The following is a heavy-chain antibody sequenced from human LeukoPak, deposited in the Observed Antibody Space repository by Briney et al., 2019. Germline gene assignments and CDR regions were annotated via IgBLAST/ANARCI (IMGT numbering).Heavy chain of an antibody. CDR1: GFTFSSYA. Sequence: GGSLRLSCAASGFTFSSYAMHWVRQAPGKGLEWVAVISYDGSNKYYADSVKGRFTISRDNSENTLYLQMNSLRAEDTAVYYCARDSLWFGEATFDPWGQGTLVTVSS. V-gene: IGHV3-30*04. CDR2: ISYDGSNK. D-gene: IGHD3-10*01. CDR3: ARDSLWFGEATFDP. J-gene: IGHJ5*02.